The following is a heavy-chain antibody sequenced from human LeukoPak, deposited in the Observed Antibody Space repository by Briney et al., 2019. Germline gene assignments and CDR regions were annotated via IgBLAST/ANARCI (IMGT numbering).Heavy chain of an antibody. CDR1: GFTFTSSA. D-gene: IGHD6-13*01. V-gene: IGHV1-58*02. J-gene: IGHJ6*02. CDR2: IVVGSGNT. Sequence: GASVKVSCKASGFTFTSSAMQWVRQARGQRLEWIGWIVVGSGNTNYAQKFQERVTITRDMSTSTAYMELSSLRSEDTAVYYCAADSGGSSWAKVYGMDVWGQGTTVTVSS. CDR3: AADSGGSSWAKVYGMDV.